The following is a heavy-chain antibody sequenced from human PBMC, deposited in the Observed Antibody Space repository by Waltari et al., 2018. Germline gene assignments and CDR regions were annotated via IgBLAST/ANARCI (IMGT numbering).Heavy chain of an antibody. D-gene: IGHD1-26*01. CDR1: GGSFSGYY. V-gene: IGHV4-34*01. CDR3: AREPPSGSRNYYYYYMDV. Sequence: QVQLQQWGAGLLKPSETLSLTCAVYGGSFSGYYWSWIRQPPGKGLEWIGEINHSVSTNYTPSLKSRVTISVDTSKNQFSLKLSSVTAADTAVYYCAREPPSGSRNYYYYYMDVWGKGTTVTVSS. CDR2: INHSVST. J-gene: IGHJ6*03.